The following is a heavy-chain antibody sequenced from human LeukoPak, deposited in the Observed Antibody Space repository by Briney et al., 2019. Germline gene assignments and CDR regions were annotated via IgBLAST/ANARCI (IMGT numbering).Heavy chain of an antibody. CDR3: AKDWHILTGRNCFDP. J-gene: IGHJ5*02. Sequence: ASVRVSCKASGYTFNNYGISWVRQAPGQGLEWMGWVTSYNGDTNYAQKFQGRVTMSMDTSTSTAYMELRGLRFDDTAIYYCAKDWHILTGRNCFDPWGQGTLVTVSS. V-gene: IGHV1-18*01. CDR2: VTSYNGDT. CDR1: GYTFNNYG. D-gene: IGHD3-9*01.